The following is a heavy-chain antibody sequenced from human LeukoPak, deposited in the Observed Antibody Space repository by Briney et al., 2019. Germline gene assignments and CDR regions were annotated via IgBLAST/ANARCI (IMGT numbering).Heavy chain of an antibody. V-gene: IGHV6-1*01. Sequence: SQTLSLTCAISGRSVSSNSVAWSWIRQSPSRGLEWLGRTYYRSKWYNDYAVSVKSRITINPDTSKNQFSLQLNSVTPADTAVYHCARVKWSVIDYWGQGTLVTVSS. J-gene: IGHJ4*02. CDR3: ARVKWSVIDY. CDR1: GRSVSSNSVA. CDR2: TYYRSKWYN. D-gene: IGHD2-15*01.